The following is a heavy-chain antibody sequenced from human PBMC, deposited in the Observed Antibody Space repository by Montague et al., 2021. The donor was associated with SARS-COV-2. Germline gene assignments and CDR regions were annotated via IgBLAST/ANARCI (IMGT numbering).Heavy chain of an antibody. CDR3: ARETCNSGWVRQFDY. CDR1: GGSISSSNYY. D-gene: IGHD6-19*01. J-gene: IGHJ4*02. V-gene: IGHV4-39*01. CDR2: IYYSGTT. Sequence: SETLSLTCTVSGGSISSSNYYWGWIRQPPGEGLEWIGSIYYSGTTYYNPSLQSRVTISVDTSKKQFSLKLSSVTAADTAVYYCARETCNSGWVRQFDYWGKGTLVTVSS.